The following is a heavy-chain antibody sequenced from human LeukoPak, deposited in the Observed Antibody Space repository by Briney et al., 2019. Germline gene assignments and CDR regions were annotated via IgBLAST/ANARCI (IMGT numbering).Heavy chain of an antibody. Sequence: ASVKASCKASGYTFTGYYMHWVRQAPGQGLEWMGWINPNSGGTNYAQKFQGRVTMTRDTSISTAYMELSRLRSDDTAVYYCARALVGATPFDYWGQGTLVTVSS. D-gene: IGHD1-26*01. CDR3: ARALVGATPFDY. J-gene: IGHJ4*02. V-gene: IGHV1-2*02. CDR1: GYTFTGYY. CDR2: INPNSGGT.